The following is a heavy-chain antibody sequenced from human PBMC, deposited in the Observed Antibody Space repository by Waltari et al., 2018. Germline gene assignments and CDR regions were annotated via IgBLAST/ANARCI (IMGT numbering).Heavy chain of an antibody. CDR1: GGSISSGSYY. V-gene: IGHV4-61*02. D-gene: IGHD6-19*01. Sequence: QVQLQESGPGLVKPSQTLSLTCTVSGGSISSGSYYWSWIRQPGGQGLEWIGRIYTSGSTNYNPSLKSRVTISVDTSKNQFSLKLSSVTAADTAVYYCARDHHPAIAVAGDDWYFDLWGRGTLVTVSS. J-gene: IGHJ2*01. CDR3: ARDHHPAIAVAGDDWYFDL. CDR2: IYTSGST.